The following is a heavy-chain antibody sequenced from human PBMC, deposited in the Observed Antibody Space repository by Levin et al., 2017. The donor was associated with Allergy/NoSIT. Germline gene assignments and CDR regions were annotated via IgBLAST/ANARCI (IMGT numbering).Heavy chain of an antibody. V-gene: IGHV4-39*01. J-gene: IGHJ4*02. D-gene: IGHD5-12*01. CDR1: GGSISSSSYY. CDR3: ARQSYSGYPGPFDY. CDR2: IYYSGST. Sequence: GSLRLSCTVSGGSISSSSYYWGWIRQPPGKGLEWIGSIYYSGSTYYNPSLKSRVTISVDTSKNQFSLKLSSVTAADTAVYYCARQSYSGYPGPFDYWGQGTLVTVSS.